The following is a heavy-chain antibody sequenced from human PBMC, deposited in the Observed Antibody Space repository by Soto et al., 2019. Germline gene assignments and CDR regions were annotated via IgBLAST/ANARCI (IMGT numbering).Heavy chain of an antibody. Sequence: EVQLVESGGRLVQPGGSLRLSCVGSGFSFSDYSMTWVRQAPGKGLEWVSFISTTSSVIYYADSIKGRFTISRDNAKNSLYLQMNSLRDDDTAMYYCAREGTYGGDWFAYWGQGTLVTVSS. J-gene: IGHJ4*02. V-gene: IGHV3-48*02. D-gene: IGHD2-21*01. CDR1: GFSFSDYS. CDR2: ISTTSSVI. CDR3: AREGTYGGDWFAY.